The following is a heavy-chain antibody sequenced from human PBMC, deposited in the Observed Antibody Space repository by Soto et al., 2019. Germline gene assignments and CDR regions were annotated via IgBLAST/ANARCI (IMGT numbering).Heavy chain of an antibody. Sequence: SVKVSCKASGGTFSSYAISWLRQAPGQGLEWMGGIIPIFGTANYAQKFQGRVTITADESTSTAYMELSSLRSEDTAVYYCADTRSGDYYYGMDVWGQGTTVTVSS. CDR2: IIPIFGTA. CDR1: GGTFSSYA. J-gene: IGHJ6*02. V-gene: IGHV1-69*13. CDR3: ADTRSGDYYYGMDV.